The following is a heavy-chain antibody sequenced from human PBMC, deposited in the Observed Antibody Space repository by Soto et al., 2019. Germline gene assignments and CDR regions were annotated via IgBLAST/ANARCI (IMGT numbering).Heavy chain of an antibody. J-gene: IGHJ6*02. CDR1: GFTFRNYG. CDR2: IGIGSSTK. D-gene: IGHD3-10*01. CDR3: TSVPFSFITRPGTSFLIGMDV. Sequence: GGSLRLSSDASGFTFRNYGTNWVRQAPGRGLVWGSYIGIGSSTKYYAASVKGRFTIFRDNAKNSLCLQMNSLKTEDTAVYYCTSVPFSFITRPGTSFLIGMDVWGQGTTVTVSS. V-gene: IGHV3-48*01.